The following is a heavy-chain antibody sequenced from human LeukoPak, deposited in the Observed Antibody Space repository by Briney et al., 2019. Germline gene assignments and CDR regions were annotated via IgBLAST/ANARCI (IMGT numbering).Heavy chain of an antibody. CDR2: IGSSGRT. D-gene: IGHD3-10*01. J-gene: IGHJ4*02. CDR1: EFTFSTYD. V-gene: IGHV3-23*01. CDR3: AKPFSGSGPRGY. Sequence: LPGGSLRLSCAASEFTFSTYDMTWVRQAPGKGLEWVSAIGSSGRTYYATSAKDRFTISRDNSKNTLYLQMNSLRAEDTAIYYCAKPFSGSGPRGYWGQGTLVTVSS.